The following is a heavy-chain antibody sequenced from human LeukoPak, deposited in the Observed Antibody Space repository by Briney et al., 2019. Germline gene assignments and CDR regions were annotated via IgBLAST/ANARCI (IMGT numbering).Heavy chain of an antibody. Sequence: PGGSLRLSCAASGFTSSSYAMHWVRQAPGKGLEWVAVISYDGSNKYYADSVKGRFTISRDNAKNSLYLQMNSLRAEDTAVYYCASAPGYDFWSGYPDGNYYYMDVWGKGTTVTVSS. V-gene: IGHV3-30-3*01. CDR1: GFTSSSYA. CDR3: ASAPGYDFWSGYPDGNYYYMDV. J-gene: IGHJ6*03. D-gene: IGHD3-3*01. CDR2: ISYDGSNK.